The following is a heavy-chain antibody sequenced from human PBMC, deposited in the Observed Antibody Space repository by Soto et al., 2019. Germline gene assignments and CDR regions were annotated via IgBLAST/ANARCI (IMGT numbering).Heavy chain of an antibody. CDR2: IYPGDSDT. CDR3: ARTAAAGKFYYGVDV. V-gene: IGHV5-51*01. Sequence: GESLKISCKGSGYSFTSYWIGWVRQMPGKGLEWMGIIYPGDSDTRYSPSFQGQVTISADKSISTAYLQWSSLKASDTAMYYCARTAAAGKFYYGVDVWGQGTTVTVSS. D-gene: IGHD6-13*01. CDR1: GYSFTSYW. J-gene: IGHJ6*02.